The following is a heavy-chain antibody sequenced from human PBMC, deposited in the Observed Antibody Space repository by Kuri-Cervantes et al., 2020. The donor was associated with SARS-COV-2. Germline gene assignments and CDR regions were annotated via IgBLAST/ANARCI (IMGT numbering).Heavy chain of an antibody. CDR3: ARHSPPRITMVRGVITTYFDY. CDR1: GGSFSGYY. CDR2: INHSGST. V-gene: IGHV4-34*01. J-gene: IGHJ4*02. D-gene: IGHD3-10*01. Sequence: SETLSLTCAVYGGSFSGYYWSWIRQPPGKGLEWIGEINHSGSTNYNPSLKSRVTISVDTSKNQFSLKLSSVTAADTAVYYCARHSPPRITMVRGVITTYFDYWGQGTLVTVSS.